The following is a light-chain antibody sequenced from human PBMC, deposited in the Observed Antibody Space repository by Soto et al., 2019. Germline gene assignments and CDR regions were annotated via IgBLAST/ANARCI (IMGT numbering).Light chain of an antibody. CDR2: DVS. Sequence: QSALTQPRSVSGSPGQSVTIYCTGTNSDVGGYKYVSWYQQYPGKAPKLMIYDVSKRPSGVPDRFSGSKSVNTASLTISGLQAEDEADYFCCSYAGSYSYVFGTGTKLTVL. J-gene: IGLJ1*01. CDR3: CSYAGSYSYV. CDR1: NSDVGGYKY. V-gene: IGLV2-11*01.